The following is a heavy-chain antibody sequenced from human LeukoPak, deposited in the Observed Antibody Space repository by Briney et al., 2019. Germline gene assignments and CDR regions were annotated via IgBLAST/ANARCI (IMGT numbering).Heavy chain of an antibody. D-gene: IGHD4-17*01. CDR2: ISSSSSYI. CDR1: GFTFSSYS. Sequence: EGSLRLSCAASGFTFSSYSMNWVRQAPGKGLEWVSSISSSSSYIYYADSVKGRFTISRDNAKNSLYLQMNSLRAEDTAVYYCARGRRARDYLPKSGYFQHWGQGTLVTVSS. V-gene: IGHV3-21*01. CDR3: ARGRRARDYLPKSGYFQH. J-gene: IGHJ1*01.